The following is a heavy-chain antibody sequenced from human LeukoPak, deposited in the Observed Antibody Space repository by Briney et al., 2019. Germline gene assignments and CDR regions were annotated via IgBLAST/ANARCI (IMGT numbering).Heavy chain of an antibody. CDR3: ARSIAAAGGDIDY. D-gene: IGHD6-13*01. V-gene: IGHV1-8*01. CDR2: MNPNSGNT. CDR1: GYTFTSYD. Sequence: ASVKVSCKASGYTFTSYDINWVRQATGQGLEWMGWMNPNSGNTGYAQKFQGRVTMTRNTSISTAYMELSSLRSEDTAVYYCARSIAAAGGDIDYWGQGTLVTVSS. J-gene: IGHJ4*02.